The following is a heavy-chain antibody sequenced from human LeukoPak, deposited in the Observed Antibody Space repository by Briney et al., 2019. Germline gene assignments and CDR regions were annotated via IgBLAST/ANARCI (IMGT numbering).Heavy chain of an antibody. CDR3: ARGFVGWLQLLYYFDY. J-gene: IGHJ4*02. D-gene: IGHD5-24*01. CDR2: IYYSGST. V-gene: IGHV4-59*12. Sequence: PSETLSLTCTVSGGSISSYYWSWIRQPPGKGLEWIGYIYYSGSTNYNPSLKSRVTISVDTSKNQFSLKLSSVTAADTAVYYCARGFVGWLQLLYYFDYWGQGTLVTVSS. CDR1: GGSISSYY.